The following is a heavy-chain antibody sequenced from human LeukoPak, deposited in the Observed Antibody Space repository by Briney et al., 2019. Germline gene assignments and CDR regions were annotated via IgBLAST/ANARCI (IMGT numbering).Heavy chain of an antibody. V-gene: IGHV1-69*13. Sequence: GASVKVSCKASGGTSSNYAISWVRQAPGQGLEWMGGIIPIFGTANYAQKFQGRVTITADESTSTAYMELSSLRSEDTAVYYCARDYYGSGSYRYWGQGTLVTVSS. J-gene: IGHJ4*02. D-gene: IGHD3-10*01. CDR1: GGTSSNYA. CDR2: IIPIFGTA. CDR3: ARDYYGSGSYRY.